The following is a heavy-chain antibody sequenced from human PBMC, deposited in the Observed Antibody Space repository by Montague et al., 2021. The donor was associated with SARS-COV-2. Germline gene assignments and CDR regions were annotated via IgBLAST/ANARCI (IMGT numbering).Heavy chain of an antibody. Sequence: LRLSCAASGFTFSSYEMNWVRQAPGKGLEWVARIDWDDDKYYSTSLKTRLTISKDTSKNQVVLTMTNMDPVDTATYYCARTTVTTGSDYWGQGTLVTVSS. CDR1: GFTFSSYEM. J-gene: IGHJ4*02. CDR2: IDWDDDK. V-gene: IGHV2-70*10. CDR3: ARTTVTTGSDY. D-gene: IGHD4-17*01.